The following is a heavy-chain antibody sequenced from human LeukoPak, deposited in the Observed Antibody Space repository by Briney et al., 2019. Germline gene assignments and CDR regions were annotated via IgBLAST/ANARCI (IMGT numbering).Heavy chain of an antibody. J-gene: IGHJ4*02. CDR3: ARRWLQFDY. Sequence: SETLSLTCTVSGGSIRSYYWSWIRQPPGKGLEWIGYIYSSGSTNYNPSLKSRVTISVDTSKNQFSLKLSSVTAADTAVYYCARRWLQFDYWGQGTLVTVSS. V-gene: IGHV4-59*12. CDR1: GGSIRSYY. D-gene: IGHD5-12*01. CDR2: IYSSGST.